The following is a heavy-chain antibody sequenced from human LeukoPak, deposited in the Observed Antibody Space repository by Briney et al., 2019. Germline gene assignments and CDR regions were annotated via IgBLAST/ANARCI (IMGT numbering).Heavy chain of an antibody. CDR1: GFILSNHW. CDR3: ARNNDMDV. CDR2: MNKDGSEK. J-gene: IGHJ6*02. D-gene: IGHD1/OR15-1a*01. V-gene: IGHV3-7*03. Sequence: PGGSLRLSCAASGFILSNHWMTWVRQAPGKGPEWVANMNKDGSEKYYVDSVEGRFTISRDTAKNSLYQQMNNLRAEDTALYYCARNNDMDVWGQGTTAIVSS.